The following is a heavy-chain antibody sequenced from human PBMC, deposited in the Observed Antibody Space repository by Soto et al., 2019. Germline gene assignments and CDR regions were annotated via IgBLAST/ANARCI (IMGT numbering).Heavy chain of an antibody. Sequence: QVQLVQSGAEVKKPGSSVKVSCKASGGTFSSYAISWVRQAPGQGLAWMGGIIPIFGTANYAQKFQGRVTITADKTTSTAYMELSSLRTEDTAVYYCARVHGDRGNYYYGMDVWGQGTTVTVSS. CDR1: GGTFSSYA. V-gene: IGHV1-69*06. CDR3: ARVHGDRGNYYYGMDV. J-gene: IGHJ6*02. D-gene: IGHD4-17*01. CDR2: IIPIFGTA.